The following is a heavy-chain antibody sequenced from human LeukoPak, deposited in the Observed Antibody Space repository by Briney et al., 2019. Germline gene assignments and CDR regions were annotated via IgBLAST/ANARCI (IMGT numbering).Heavy chain of an antibody. CDR1: GFTFSSYR. J-gene: IGHJ4*02. Sequence: GGSLRLSCAASGFTFSSYRMHWVRQAPGKGLEWVSSISDTGSSTYYTDSVKGRFTFSRDNSKNTLHLQMNSLRAEDTAVYYCTKDHGFYSSGWHPLFDHWGQGTLVAVTP. D-gene: IGHD6-19*01. CDR2: ISDTGSST. CDR3: TKDHGFYSSGWHPLFDH. V-gene: IGHV3-23*01.